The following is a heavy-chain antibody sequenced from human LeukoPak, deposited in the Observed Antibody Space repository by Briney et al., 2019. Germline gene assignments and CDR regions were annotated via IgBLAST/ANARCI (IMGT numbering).Heavy chain of an antibody. Sequence: PGRSLRLSCAASGFTFSDYGMHWVRQAPGKVLEWVAVIWNDGSYAYYADSVKGRFTISRDNSKNILYLQMNSLRAEDTGVYYCVKPTRGSGGSFLFDYWGQGTLVAVSS. V-gene: IGHV3-33*06. D-gene: IGHD2-15*01. CDR2: IWNDGSYA. CDR1: GFTFSDYG. J-gene: IGHJ4*02. CDR3: VKPTRGSGGSFLFDY.